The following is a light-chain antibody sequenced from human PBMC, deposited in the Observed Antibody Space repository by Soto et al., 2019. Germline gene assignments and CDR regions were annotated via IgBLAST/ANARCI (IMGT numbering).Light chain of an antibody. V-gene: IGLV1-44*01. CDR3: AAWDDSLNGPV. J-gene: IGLJ2*01. Sequence: QSVLTQPPSASGTPGQRVTISCSGSSSTIGSNTVNWYRQLPGTAPKLLIFGNDQRPSGVPDRFSGSKSGTSASLAISGLQSEDEADYFCAAWDDSLNGPVFGGGTKLTVL. CDR1: SSTIGSNT. CDR2: GND.